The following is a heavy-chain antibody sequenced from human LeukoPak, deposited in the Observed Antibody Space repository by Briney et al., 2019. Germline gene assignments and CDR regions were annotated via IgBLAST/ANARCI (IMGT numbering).Heavy chain of an antibody. CDR2: IYTSGST. V-gene: IGHV4-61*02. D-gene: IGHD3-22*01. Sequence: SETLSLTCTVSGGSISSGSYYWSWIRQPAGKGLECIGRIYTSGSTNYNPSLKSRVTISVDTSKNQFSLKLSSVTAADTAVYYCARINYYDSSGYYPFDYWGQGTLVTVSS. J-gene: IGHJ4*02. CDR1: GGSISSGSYY. CDR3: ARINYYDSSGYYPFDY.